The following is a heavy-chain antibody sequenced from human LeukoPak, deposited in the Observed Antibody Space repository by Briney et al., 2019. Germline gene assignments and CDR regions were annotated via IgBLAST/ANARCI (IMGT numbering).Heavy chain of an antibody. V-gene: IGHV3-23*01. CDR3: AKSRDTRGQVYYFDY. J-gene: IGHJ4*02. D-gene: IGHD3-16*02. CDR2: ISGSGGST. CDR1: GFTFSSYA. Sequence: GGSLRLSCAASGFTFSSYAMSWVRQAPGKGLEWVSAISGSGGSTYYADSVKGRFTTSRDNSKNTLYLQMNSLRAEDTAVYYCAKSRDTRGQVYYFDYWGQGTLVTVSS.